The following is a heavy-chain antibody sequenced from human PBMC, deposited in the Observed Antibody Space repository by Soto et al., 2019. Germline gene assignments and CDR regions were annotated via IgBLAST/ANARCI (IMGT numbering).Heavy chain of an antibody. V-gene: IGHV4-39*01. CDR1: GGSISSSSYY. CDR3: ASHTPAISISDH. CDR2: IYYSGST. J-gene: IGHJ4*02. D-gene: IGHD2-15*01. Sequence: QLPLQESGPGLVKPSETLSLTCTVSGGSISSSSYYWGWIRQPPGKGLEWIGSIYYSGSTYYNPSLTSRVTISVDTSKNQFSLKLSSVTAADTAVYYCASHTPAISISDHWGQGTLVTVSS.